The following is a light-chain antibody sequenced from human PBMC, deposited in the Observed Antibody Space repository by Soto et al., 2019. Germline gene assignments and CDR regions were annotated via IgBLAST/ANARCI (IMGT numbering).Light chain of an antibody. Sequence: DLQMTQSPSSLSASVGDRVTITCQASQDISNYLNWYQQKPGKAPKLLIYDASNLETGVPSRFSGSGSGTDFTFTISSLQPEDIATYYCQHSGTFGQGTKVEIK. CDR3: QHSGT. CDR2: DAS. V-gene: IGKV1-33*01. J-gene: IGKJ1*01. CDR1: QDISNY.